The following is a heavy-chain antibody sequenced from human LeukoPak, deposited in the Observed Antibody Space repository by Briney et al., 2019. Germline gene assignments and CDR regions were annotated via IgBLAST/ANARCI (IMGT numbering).Heavy chain of an antibody. J-gene: IGHJ3*02. CDR3: ARSRITMVRERSLPRSAFDI. CDR2: IIPIFGTA. Sequence: GASVKVSCKASGGTFSSYAISWVRQASGQGLEWMGGIIPIFGTANYAQKFQGRVTITADKSTSTAYMELSSLRSEDTAVYYCARSRITMVRERSLPRSAFDIWGQGTMVTVSS. CDR1: GGTFSSYA. D-gene: IGHD3-10*01. V-gene: IGHV1-69*06.